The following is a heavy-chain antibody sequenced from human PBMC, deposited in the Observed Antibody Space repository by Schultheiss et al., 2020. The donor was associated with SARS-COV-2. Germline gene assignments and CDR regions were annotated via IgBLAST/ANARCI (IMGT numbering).Heavy chain of an antibody. J-gene: IGHJ4*02. CDR1: GFSLSNARMG. D-gene: IGHD6-13*01. CDR2: INHSGST. V-gene: IGHV4-39*01. CDR3: ARHTGIAAAGLPRVHSSGWYYFDY. Sequence: SGPTLVKPTETLTLTCTVSGFSLSNARMGVSWIRQPPGKGLEWIGEINHSGSTNYNPSLKSRVTISVDTSKNQFSLKLSSVTAADTAVYYCARHTGIAAAGLPRVHSSGWYYFDYWGQGTLVTVSS.